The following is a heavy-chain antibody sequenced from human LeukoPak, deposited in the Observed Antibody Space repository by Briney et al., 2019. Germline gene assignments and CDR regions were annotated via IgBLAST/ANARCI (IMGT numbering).Heavy chain of an antibody. D-gene: IGHD6-19*01. CDR2: INPNSGGT. J-gene: IGHJ4*02. CDR3: AEDLKGGVAGTVLIY. V-gene: IGHV1-2*02. CDR1: AYTFTAYY. Sequence: ASVTVSCTASAYTFTAYYMHWMRPAPGQGLEWMGWINPNSGGTNYAQKFQGRVTMPRDTSISKAYMELSRLRSDDTGVYYCAEDLKGGVAGTVLIYWGQGTLVTVSS.